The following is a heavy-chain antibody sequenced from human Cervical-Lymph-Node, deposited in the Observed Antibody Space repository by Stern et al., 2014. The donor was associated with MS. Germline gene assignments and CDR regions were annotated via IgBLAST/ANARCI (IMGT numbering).Heavy chain of an antibody. D-gene: IGHD6-13*01. J-gene: IGHJ4*02. Sequence: QVQLVQSGAEVKKPGSSVKVSCKASGGATNSFDISWVRQAPGQGPEWLGDIIPILGTANFAQKFQGRVSFTADYSTNTAYMELSSLRSDDTAVYYCARHQAGIAGNWGQGTLVIVSS. V-gene: IGHV1-69*01. CDR3: ARHQAGIAGN. CDR1: GGATNSFD. CDR2: IIPILGTA.